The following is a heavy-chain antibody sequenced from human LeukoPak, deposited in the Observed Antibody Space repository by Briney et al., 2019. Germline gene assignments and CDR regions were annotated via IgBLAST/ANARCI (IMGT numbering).Heavy chain of an antibody. CDR3: AKPDGSSGQGPFDC. CDR2: IWYDGSNK. CDR1: GFTFSSYG. D-gene: IGHD3-22*01. J-gene: IGHJ4*02. V-gene: IGHV3-33*06. Sequence: GRSLRLACAASGFTFSSYGMHWVRQAPGKGLEWVAVIWYDGSNKYYADSVKGRFTISRDNSKNTLYLQMNSLRAEDTAVYYCAKPDGSSGQGPFDCWGREPWSPSPQ.